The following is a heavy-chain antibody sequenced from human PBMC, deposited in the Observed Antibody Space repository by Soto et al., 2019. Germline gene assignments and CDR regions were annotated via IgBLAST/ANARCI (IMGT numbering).Heavy chain of an antibody. D-gene: IGHD1-1*01. CDR1: GYTFTSYG. CDR2: ISAYNGNT. Sequence: QVQLVQSGAEVKKPGASVKVSCKASGYTFTSYGISWVRQAPGQGLEWMGWISAYNGNTNYARKLQGRVTMTPDTATSTAYMEMRSLSSDDTAVHSCAGAGGSGGPYWCQGTLVTVSS. CDR3: AGAGGSGGPY. J-gene: IGHJ4*02. V-gene: IGHV1-18*01.